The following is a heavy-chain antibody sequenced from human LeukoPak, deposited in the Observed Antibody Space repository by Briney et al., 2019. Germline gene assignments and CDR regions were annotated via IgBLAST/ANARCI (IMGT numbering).Heavy chain of an antibody. D-gene: IGHD1-26*01. Sequence: SVKVSCKASGYTFSSYAISWVRQAPGQGLEWMGGINPIFGTTNYAQKFQGRVTIITDESTRTAYMELSSLRSEDTAVYYCARDRAVGATVDQDSNNHGMDVWGQGTTVTVSS. CDR3: ARDRAVGATVDQDSNNHGMDV. J-gene: IGHJ6*02. V-gene: IGHV1-69*05. CDR2: INPIFGTT. CDR1: GYTFSSYA.